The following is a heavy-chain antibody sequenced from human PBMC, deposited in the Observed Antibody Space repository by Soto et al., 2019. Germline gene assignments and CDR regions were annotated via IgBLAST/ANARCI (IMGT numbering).Heavy chain of an antibody. D-gene: IGHD1-26*01. CDR1: GGTFSSYS. CDR2: IIPIFGTA. Sequence: QVQLVQSGAEVKKPGSSVNVSCKASGGTFSSYSINWVRQAPGQGLEWMGEIIPIFGTANYAQKFQGRVTIIADESTSTAYMELSSLRSEDTAVYYCARDGGRHCGGIDYWGQGTLVTVSS. J-gene: IGHJ4*02. CDR3: ARDGGRHCGGIDY. V-gene: IGHV1-69*01.